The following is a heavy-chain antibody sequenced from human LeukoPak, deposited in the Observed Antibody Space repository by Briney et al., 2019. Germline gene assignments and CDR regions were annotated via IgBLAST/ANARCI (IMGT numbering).Heavy chain of an antibody. Sequence: ASVKVSCKVSGYTLTELSMHWVRQAPGKGLEGMGGFDPEDGETIYAQTFQGRVTMTEDTSTDTAYMELSSLRSEDTAVYYCATAPPGFNFGAYDFDYWGQGTLVTVSS. D-gene: IGHD4/OR15-4a*01. J-gene: IGHJ4*02. V-gene: IGHV1-24*01. CDR1: GYTLTELS. CDR3: ATAPPGFNFGAYDFDY. CDR2: FDPEDGET.